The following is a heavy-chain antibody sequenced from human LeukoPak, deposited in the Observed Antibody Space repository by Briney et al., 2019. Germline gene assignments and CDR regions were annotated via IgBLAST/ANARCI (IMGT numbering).Heavy chain of an antibody. J-gene: IGHJ4*02. D-gene: IGHD3-16*02. V-gene: IGHV3-74*01. CDR3: ARSRGGSYHY. Sequence: TGGSLRLSCAASGFTFSNDWMHWVRHAPGKGLVRVSRINTDGSTTTYADSVKGRFTISRDNAKNTLYLQMNSLRVEDTAVYYCARSRGGSYHYWGQGTLVTVSS. CDR2: INTDGSTT. CDR1: GFTFSNDW.